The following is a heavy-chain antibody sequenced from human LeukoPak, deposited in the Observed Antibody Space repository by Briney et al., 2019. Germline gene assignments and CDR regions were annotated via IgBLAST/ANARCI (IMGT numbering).Heavy chain of an antibody. CDR2: IYYSGST. CDR1: GGSISSGGYY. Sequence: SQTLSLTCTVSGGSISSGGYYWSWIRQHPGKGLEWIGYIYYSGSTYYDPSLKSRVTISVDTSKNQFSLKLSSVTAADTAVYYCAREIRKYRRAFDIWGQGTMVTVSS. D-gene: IGHD1-14*01. V-gene: IGHV4-31*03. J-gene: IGHJ3*02. CDR3: AREIRKYRRAFDI.